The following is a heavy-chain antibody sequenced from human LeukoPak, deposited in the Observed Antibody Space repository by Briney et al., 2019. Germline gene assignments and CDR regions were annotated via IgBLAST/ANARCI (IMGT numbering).Heavy chain of an antibody. CDR2: TYYRSKWYN. CDR1: GDSVSSNSAA. D-gene: IGHD5-18*01. V-gene: IGHV6-1*01. J-gene: IGHJ6*02. Sequence: SQTLSLTCAISGDSVSSNSAAWNWIRQSPSRGLEWLGRTYYRSKWYNDYAVSMKSRITINPDTSKNQFSLQLNSVTPEDTAVYYCARDGYYSYGSNYYYYYGMDVWGQGTTVTVSS. CDR3: ARDGYYSYGSNYYYYYGMDV.